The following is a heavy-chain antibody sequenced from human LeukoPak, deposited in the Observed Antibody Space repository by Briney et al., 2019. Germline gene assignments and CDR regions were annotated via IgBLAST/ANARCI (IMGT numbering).Heavy chain of an antibody. V-gene: IGHV1-2*02. D-gene: IGHD6-19*01. CDR1: GYTFTGYY. CDR2: INPNSGGT. Sequence: ASVKVSCKASGYTFTGYYMHWVRQAPGQGLEWMGWINPNSGGTNYAQKFQGRVTMTRDTSTSTVYMELSSLRSEDTAVYYCARVDGIAVAGVDYWGQGTLVTVSS. J-gene: IGHJ4*02. CDR3: ARVDGIAVAGVDY.